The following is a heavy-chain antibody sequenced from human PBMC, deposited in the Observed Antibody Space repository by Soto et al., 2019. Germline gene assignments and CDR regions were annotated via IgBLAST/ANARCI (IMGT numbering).Heavy chain of an antibody. J-gene: IGHJ4*02. D-gene: IGHD1-26*01. CDR3: ARDLAKGSGSAGFDY. Sequence: VASVKVSCKASGYTFTVYYMHWVRRAPGQGLEWMGWINPKSGGTMYPQKFQGRVTMTWDTSISTAYMALTRLRSDDTAVYYCARDLAKGSGSAGFDYWGQGTLVTVSS. CDR1: GYTFTVYY. CDR2: INPKSGGT. V-gene: IGHV1-2*02.